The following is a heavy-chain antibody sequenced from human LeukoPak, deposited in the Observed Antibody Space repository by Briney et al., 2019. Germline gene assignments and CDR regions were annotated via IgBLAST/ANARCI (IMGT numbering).Heavy chain of an antibody. CDR3: ARDEPYGGSYDFQH. Sequence: SETLSLTCTVSGGSISSSSYYWGWIRQPPGKGLEWIGSIYYTGNTYYNPSLKSRVTISIDTSKNQFSLKLSSVTAADTAVYYCARDEPYGGSYDFQHWGQGTLVTVSS. CDR2: IYYTGNT. J-gene: IGHJ1*01. CDR1: GGSISSSSYY. D-gene: IGHD1-26*01. V-gene: IGHV4-39*07.